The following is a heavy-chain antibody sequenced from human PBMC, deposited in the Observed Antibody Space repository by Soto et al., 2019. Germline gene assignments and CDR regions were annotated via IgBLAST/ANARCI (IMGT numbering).Heavy chain of an antibody. Sequence: QVQLVQSGAEVKRPGASVTVSCETSGFTFTDYYMHWVRQAPEQGLEWMGLISPYANYTRYAQTFQGRFPITRATSTSTVYMDLSSLTSEDTAVYYCARAASEQFFDYWGQGTLVTVSS. CDR1: GFTFTDYY. J-gene: IGHJ4*02. D-gene: IGHD6-19*01. CDR3: ARAASEQFFDY. V-gene: IGHV1-46*01. CDR2: ISPYANYT.